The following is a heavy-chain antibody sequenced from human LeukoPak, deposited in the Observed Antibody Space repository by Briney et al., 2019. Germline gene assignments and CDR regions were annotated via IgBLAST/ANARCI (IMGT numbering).Heavy chain of an antibody. J-gene: IGHJ4*02. CDR2: ISSSSSTI. CDR1: GFTFSSYS. CDR3: ARAYQRLGYLSLPDY. D-gene: IGHD3-16*02. V-gene: IGHV3-48*01. Sequence: PGGSLRLSCAASGFTFSSYSMNWVRQAPGKGLEWVSYISSSSSTIYYADSVKGRFTISRDNAKNSLYLQMNSLRAEDTAVYYCARAYQRLGYLSLPDYWGQGTLVTVSS.